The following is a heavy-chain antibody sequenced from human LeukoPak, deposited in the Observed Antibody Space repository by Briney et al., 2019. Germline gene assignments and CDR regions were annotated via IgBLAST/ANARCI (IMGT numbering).Heavy chain of an antibody. D-gene: IGHD3-10*01. CDR1: GGSFSGYY. Sequence: LSLTCAVYGGSFSGYYWSWIRQPPGKGLEWISYISSTGSTVYYADSVEGRFTISRDNAQNSLYLQMNNLRAEDTAVYYCARDRWFGESLPAHFDYWGQGTLVTVSS. CDR2: ISSTGSTV. J-gene: IGHJ4*02. CDR3: ARDRWFGESLPAHFDY. V-gene: IGHV3-11*04.